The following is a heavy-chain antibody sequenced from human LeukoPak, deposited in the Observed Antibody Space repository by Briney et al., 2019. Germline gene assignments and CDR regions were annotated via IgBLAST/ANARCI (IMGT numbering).Heavy chain of an antibody. V-gene: IGHV1-2*02. Sequence: ASVKVSCKASGYTFTGYYMHWVRQAPGQGLEWMGWINPNSGGTNYAQKFQGRVTMTRDTSISTAYMELSRLRSDDTAVYYCARGCYGSGSLLMGPCFDPWGQGTLVTVSS. J-gene: IGHJ5*02. CDR3: ARGCYGSGSLLMGPCFDP. CDR2: INPNSGGT. D-gene: IGHD3-10*01. CDR1: GYTFTGYY.